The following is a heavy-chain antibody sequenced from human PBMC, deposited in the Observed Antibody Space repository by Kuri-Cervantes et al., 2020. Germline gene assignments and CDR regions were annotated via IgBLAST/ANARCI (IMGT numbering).Heavy chain of an antibody. Sequence: GGSLTLSCAASGFTFSDYYMSWIRQAPGKGLEWVSYISSSGSTIYYADSVKGRFTISRDNAKNSLYLQINSLRAEDTAMYYCARVGGEFAVDIWGQGTMVTVSS. V-gene: IGHV3-11*01. CDR2: ISSSGSTI. CDR3: ARVGGEFAVDI. CDR1: GFTFSDYY. D-gene: IGHD3-10*01. J-gene: IGHJ3*02.